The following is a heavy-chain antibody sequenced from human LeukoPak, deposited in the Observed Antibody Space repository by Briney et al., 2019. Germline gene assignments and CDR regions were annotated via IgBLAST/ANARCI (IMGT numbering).Heavy chain of an antibody. V-gene: IGHV3-53*01. CDR3: FFPGVTGKVY. D-gene: IGHD1-20*01. CDR1: GFSVSSNY. Sequence: GGSLRLSCAASGFSVSSNYMTWVRQAPGKGLEWVSVIYSDGSTYYADSVKGRFIISRDNSKNTLYLQMNSLRAEDTAVYYCFFPGVTGKVYWGQGTLVTVSS. CDR2: IYSDGST. J-gene: IGHJ4*02.